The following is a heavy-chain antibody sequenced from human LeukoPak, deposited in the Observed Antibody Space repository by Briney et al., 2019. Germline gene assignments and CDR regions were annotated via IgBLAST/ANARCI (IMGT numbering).Heavy chain of an antibody. D-gene: IGHD2-15*01. V-gene: IGHV4-39*01. CDR2: IYYSGST. CDR3: ARRGYFDS. J-gene: IGHJ4*02. Sequence: SETLSLTCTVSGGSISSSSYYRGWIRQPPGKGLEWIGSIYYSGSTYYNPSLKSRVTISVDTSKNQFSLKLSSVTAADTAVYYCARRGYFDSWGQGTLVTVSS. CDR1: GGSISSSSYY.